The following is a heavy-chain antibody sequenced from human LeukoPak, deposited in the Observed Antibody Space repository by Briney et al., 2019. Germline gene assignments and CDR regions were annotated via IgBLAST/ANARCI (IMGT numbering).Heavy chain of an antibody. J-gene: IGHJ6*02. CDR3: ARVEWIAAAGKYGMDV. Sequence: ASVKVSCKASGGTFSSYAISWVRQAPVPGLEWVGRIIPILGIANYAQKFQGRVTITADKSTSTAYMELSSLRSEDTAVYYCARVEWIAAAGKYGMDVWGQGTTVTVSS. V-gene: IGHV1-69*04. D-gene: IGHD6-13*01. CDR2: IIPILGIA. CDR1: GGTFSSYA.